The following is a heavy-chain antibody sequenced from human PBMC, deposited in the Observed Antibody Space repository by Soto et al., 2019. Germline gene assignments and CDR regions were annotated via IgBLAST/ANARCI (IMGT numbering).Heavy chain of an antibody. CDR2: INAGNGNT. V-gene: IGHV1-3*05. D-gene: IGHD3-22*01. J-gene: IGHJ4*02. CDR3: AILGTYYFDNSDNYFDF. CDR1: GYTLTRYS. Sequence: QVQLVQSGAEEMKPGASVKVSCKASGYTLTRYSIHWVRQAPGQRLEWMGWINAGNGNTKFSQKFQGRVTITRDTSASTAYMELRGLRSEDMAVYYCAILGTYYFDNSDNYFDFWGQGTLVTVSS.